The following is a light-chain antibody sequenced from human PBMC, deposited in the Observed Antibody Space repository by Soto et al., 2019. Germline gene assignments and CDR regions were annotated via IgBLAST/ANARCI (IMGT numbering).Light chain of an antibody. CDR2: GIS. V-gene: IGKV3D-20*02. CDR1: QTVGRDY. Sequence: EMVMTQSPGTLSVSPGERATLSCRASQTVGRDYLAWYQHKPGQAPRLLIYGISNRATGIPDRFSGSGSGTEFTLTISSVQPEDFAVYYCQQRINWPPLTFGGGTKVDIK. J-gene: IGKJ4*01. CDR3: QQRINWPPLT.